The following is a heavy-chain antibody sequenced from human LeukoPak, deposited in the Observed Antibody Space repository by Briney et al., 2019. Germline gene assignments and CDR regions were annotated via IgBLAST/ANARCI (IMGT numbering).Heavy chain of an antibody. V-gene: IGHV4-59*01. CDR3: ARGLRVVAAYNWFDP. J-gene: IGHJ5*02. D-gene: IGHD2-15*01. Sequence: PSETLSFTCTVSGGSISSYYWSWIRQPPGKGLEWIGYIYYSGSTNYNPSLKSRVTISVDTSKNQFSLKLSSVTAADTAVYYCARGLRVVAAYNWFDPWGQGTLVTVSS. CDR2: IYYSGST. CDR1: GGSISSYY.